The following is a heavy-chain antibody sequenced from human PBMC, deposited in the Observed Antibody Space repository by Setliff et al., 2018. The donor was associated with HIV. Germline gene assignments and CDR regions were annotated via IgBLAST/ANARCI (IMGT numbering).Heavy chain of an antibody. CDR3: ARRATYYYGSGSYSDY. D-gene: IGHD3-10*01. J-gene: IGHJ4*02. V-gene: IGHV1-8*02. CDR1: GGTFSSYD. Sequence: GASVKVSCKASGGTFSSYDINWVRQATGQGLEWMGWMNPNSGNTGDAQKFQGRVTMTRNTSISTAYMELSSLRSEDTAVYYCARRATYYYGSGSYSDYWGQGTLVTVSS. CDR2: MNPNSGNT.